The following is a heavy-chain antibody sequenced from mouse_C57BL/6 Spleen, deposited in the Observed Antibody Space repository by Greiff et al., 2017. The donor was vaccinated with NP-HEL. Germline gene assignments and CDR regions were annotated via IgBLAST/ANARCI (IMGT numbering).Heavy chain of an antibody. CDR3: AREGRYDYAMDD. CDR1: GYSFTSYW. CDR2: ITPSNGGT. D-gene: IGHD2-14*01. J-gene: IGHJ4*01. V-gene: IGHV1-53*01. Sequence: QVQLQQPGTELVKPGASVKLSCKASGYSFTSYWMPWVKQRPGQGLEWLGNITPSNGGTNYNEKFKSKATLTVDKSSSTAYMQLSSLTAEDSAVYYCAREGRYDYAMDDWGQGTSVTVSS.